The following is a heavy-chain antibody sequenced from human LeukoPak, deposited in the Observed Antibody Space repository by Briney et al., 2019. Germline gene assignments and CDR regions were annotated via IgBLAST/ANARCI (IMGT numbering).Heavy chain of an antibody. CDR2: FDPEDGET. CDR1: GHTLTELS. CDR3: ATWIQLTDAFHI. Sequence: ASVKVSCKVSGHTLTELSLHWVRQTPGKGLEWMGGFDPEDGETIYAQKFQGRVTMTEDTYTDTAYMELSSLRSEDTAVYYCATWIQLTDAFHIWGQGTMATVSS. V-gene: IGHV1-24*01. J-gene: IGHJ3*02. D-gene: IGHD5-18*01.